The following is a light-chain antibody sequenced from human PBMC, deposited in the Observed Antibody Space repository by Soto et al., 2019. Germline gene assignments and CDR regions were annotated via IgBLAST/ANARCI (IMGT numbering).Light chain of an antibody. J-gene: IGLJ1*01. CDR3: QSYDSSLSGSYV. V-gene: IGLV1-40*01. Sequence: QPVLTQPPSVSGAPGQRVTISCTGSSSNIGAGYDVHWYQHLPGTAPKLLIYGNINRPSGVPDRFSGSKSGTSASLAITGLQAEDEADYYCQSYDSSLSGSYVFGTGTKLTVL. CDR1: SSNIGAGYD. CDR2: GNI.